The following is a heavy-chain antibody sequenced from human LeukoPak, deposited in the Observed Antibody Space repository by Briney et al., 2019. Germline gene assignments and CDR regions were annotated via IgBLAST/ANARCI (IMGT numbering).Heavy chain of an antibody. CDR1: GGSISSSNW. D-gene: IGHD3-16*01. J-gene: IGHJ6*03. Sequence: SETLSLTCAVSGGSISSSNWWSWVRQSPGKGLEWIGEIYHSGTTNYNPSLKSRVTISVDKSKNQFSLRLRSVAAAATALYHCTRVLGSYWGYYYYYYMDVWGKGTTVTVSS. CDR3: TRVLGSYWGYYYYYYMDV. V-gene: IGHV4-4*02. CDR2: IYHSGTT.